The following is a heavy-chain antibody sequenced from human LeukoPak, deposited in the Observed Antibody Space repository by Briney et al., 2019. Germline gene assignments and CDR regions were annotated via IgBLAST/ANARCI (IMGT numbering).Heavy chain of an antibody. CDR3: ATSLRYDAFDI. D-gene: IGHD3-16*01. CDR1: GFTVSSNY. Sequence: GGSLRLSCAASGFTVSSNYMSWVRQAPGKGLEWVSVIYSGGSTYYADSVKGRFTISRDNSKNTLYLQMNSLRAEDTAVYYCATSLRYDAFDIWAKGQWSPSLQ. J-gene: IGHJ3*02. CDR2: IYSGGST. V-gene: IGHV3-53*01.